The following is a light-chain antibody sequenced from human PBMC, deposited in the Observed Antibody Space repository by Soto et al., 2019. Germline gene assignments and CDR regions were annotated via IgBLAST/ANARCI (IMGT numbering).Light chain of an antibody. CDR2: RAS. Sequence: DIQMTQSPSTLSASVGDSVTITCRASQTINNWLAWYQQKPGKAPKVLIYRASSLESGVPSRFSGSGSGTEFTLTISSLQPDDFATYYCQQYNGYSQTFGQGTKVDIK. J-gene: IGKJ1*01. V-gene: IGKV1-5*03. CDR3: QQYNGYSQT. CDR1: QTINNW.